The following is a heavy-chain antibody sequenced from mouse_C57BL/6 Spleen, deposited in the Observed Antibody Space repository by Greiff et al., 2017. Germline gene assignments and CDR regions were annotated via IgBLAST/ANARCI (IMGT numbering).Heavy chain of an antibody. CDR1: GYAFTNYL. CDR2: VNPGSGGT. V-gene: IGHV1-54*01. J-gene: IGHJ1*03. CDR3: ARFGGDGYDSYWYFDV. D-gene: IGHD2-2*01. Sequence: QVHVKQSGAELVRPGTSVTVSCKASGYAFTNYLIEWVKQRPGQGLEWIGVVNPGSGGTNYNEKFKGKATLTADKSSSTAYMQLSSLTSEDSAVYFCARFGGDGYDSYWYFDVWGTGTTVTVSS.